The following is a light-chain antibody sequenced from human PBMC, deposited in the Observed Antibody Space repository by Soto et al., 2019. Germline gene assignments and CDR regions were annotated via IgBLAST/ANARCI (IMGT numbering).Light chain of an antibody. CDR2: AVS. J-gene: IGKJ2*01. CDR3: QQYFQWPPYT. Sequence: EIVMTQSPATLSVSPGERATLSCRASQSVASNFAWYQQKPGQAPRLLMYAVSTRATGIPARFTGSGSGTEVTLTISSLQAEDFAVDYCQQYFQWPPYTFGQGTKLEIK. V-gene: IGKV3-15*01. CDR1: QSVASN.